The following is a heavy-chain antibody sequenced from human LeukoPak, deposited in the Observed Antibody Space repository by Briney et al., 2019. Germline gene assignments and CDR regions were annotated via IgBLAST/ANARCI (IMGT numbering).Heavy chain of an antibody. Sequence: ASVKVSCKTSGYTFTSYAMHWVRQAPGQRLEWMGCINGDNGNTKYSQKFQGRVTITRDTSASTAYMELSSLRSEDTAVYYCARAYSSGWYFGYWGQGTLVTVSS. J-gene: IGHJ4*02. D-gene: IGHD6-19*01. V-gene: IGHV1-3*01. CDR1: GYTFTSYA. CDR3: ARAYSSGWYFGY. CDR2: INGDNGNT.